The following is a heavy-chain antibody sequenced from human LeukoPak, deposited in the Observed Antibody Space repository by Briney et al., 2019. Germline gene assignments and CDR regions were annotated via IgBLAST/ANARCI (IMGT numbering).Heavy chain of an antibody. D-gene: IGHD2-21*01. CDR3: AKAPVPSCRGAYCYPFDS. V-gene: IGHV3-23*01. CDR1: GFTLSTCA. Sequence: GGSLRLSCAASGFTLSTCAMSWVRQTPGKGLEWVAATSSSDAGTYHADSVRGRFTISRDNSKNTLYLQMNSLRAEDAAVYFCAKAPVPSCRGAYCYPFDSWGQGTLVTVSS. J-gene: IGHJ4*02. CDR2: TSSSDAGT.